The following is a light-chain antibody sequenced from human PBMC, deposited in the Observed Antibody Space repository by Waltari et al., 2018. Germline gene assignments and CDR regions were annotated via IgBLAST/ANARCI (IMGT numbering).Light chain of an antibody. CDR2: FAS. CDR3: MQPLQAPLT. CDR1: QSLLYSEGNHY. V-gene: IGKV2-28*01. J-gene: IGKJ3*01. Sequence: DIVMTQAPLYLPVTPGESASISCRSSQSLLYSEGNHYLDWYLQKPGQPPQLLIYFASNRASGVPDRFSGSGSGTDFTLKISRVEAEDVGVYYCMQPLQAPLTFGPGTRVDIK.